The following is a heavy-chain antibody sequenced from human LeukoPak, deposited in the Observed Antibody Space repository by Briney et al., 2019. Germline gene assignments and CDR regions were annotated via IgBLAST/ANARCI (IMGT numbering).Heavy chain of an antibody. CDR3: ARHNPPPTGFCSGTSCFMSGSQYFYMAV. Sequence: PSETLSLTCTVSGGSISGYFGSWIRQPPGKGPEWIGYIYSTGTTNYSPSLSSRVTISVDTSKNQLSLNLRFVTATDTAVYHCARHNPPPTGFCSGTSCFMSGSQYFYMAVWGKGTSVTVS. V-gene: IGHV4-4*09. CDR1: GGSISGYF. CDR2: IYSTGTT. J-gene: IGHJ6*03. D-gene: IGHD2-2*01.